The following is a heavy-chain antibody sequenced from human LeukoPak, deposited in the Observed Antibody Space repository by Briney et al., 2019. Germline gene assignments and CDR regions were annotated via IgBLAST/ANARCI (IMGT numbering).Heavy chain of an antibody. V-gene: IGHV1-2*02. CDR3: ASGTLLSLFDF. J-gene: IGHJ4*02. CDR2: INGNSGGT. Sequence: ASVKVSCKASGYTLTGYYMHWVRQAPGQGPEWMGWINGNSGGTKYAQKFEGRVTMTSDTSTSTVQMDLGTLRSDDTAVYYCASGTLLSLFDFWGQGTLVTASS. CDR1: GYTLTGYY. D-gene: IGHD1-14*01.